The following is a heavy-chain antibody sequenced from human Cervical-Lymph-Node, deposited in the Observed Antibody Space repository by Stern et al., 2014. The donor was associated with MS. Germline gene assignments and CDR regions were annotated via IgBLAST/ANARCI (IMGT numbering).Heavy chain of an antibody. V-gene: IGHV3-11*01. CDR1: GFTFSDYY. CDR2: LSSSGSSI. CDR3: ARSHSKWLVHDAFDI. J-gene: IGHJ3*02. Sequence: VQLLESGGGLVKPGGSLRLSCAASGFTFSDYYMSWIRQAPGKGLEWVSSLSSSGSSIYYADSVKGRLTISRDNAKNSLYLQMNSLRAEDTAVYYCARSHSKWLVHDAFDIWGQGTMVSVSS. D-gene: IGHD6-19*01.